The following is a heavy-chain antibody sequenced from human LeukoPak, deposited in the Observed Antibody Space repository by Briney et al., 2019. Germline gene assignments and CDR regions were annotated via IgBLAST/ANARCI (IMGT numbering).Heavy chain of an antibody. CDR1: GFTFSNYW. V-gene: IGHV3-7*01. Sequence: GGSLRLSCAASGFTFSNYWMTWVRQAPGKGPEWVANIKQDGSERNYVDSVKGRFTIARDNTKNSLYLQMTSLRGEDTAVFYCASRAGKPGNTPWCFDYWGQGALVTVSS. CDR2: IKQDGSER. J-gene: IGHJ4*02. CDR3: ASRAGKPGNTPWCFDY. D-gene: IGHD1-7*01.